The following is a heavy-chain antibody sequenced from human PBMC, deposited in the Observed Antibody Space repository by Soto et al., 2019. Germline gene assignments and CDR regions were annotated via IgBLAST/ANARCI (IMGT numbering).Heavy chain of an antibody. CDR3: ARGRYGAY. V-gene: IGHV1-18*01. CDR1: GYAFTTYG. J-gene: IGHJ4*02. D-gene: IGHD3-10*01. Sequence: QVHLVQSGAEVKKPGASVKVSCKGSGYAFTTYGITWVRQAPGQGIEWRGWISAHNGNTIYAQKLKGRVTVTRETSTRTAYMGLRSLRSDDTAVYYWARGRYGAYWGQGALVTVSS. CDR2: ISAHNGNT.